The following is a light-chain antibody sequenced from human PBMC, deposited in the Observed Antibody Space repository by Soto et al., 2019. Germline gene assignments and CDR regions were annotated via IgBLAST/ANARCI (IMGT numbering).Light chain of an antibody. J-gene: IGKJ5*01. CDR2: GAS. CDR3: QQYNYWPIT. Sequence: EVVLTQSPVRLSVSPGKSATLSCRASQTVSYNLDWYQQKPGQAPRLLIFGASTRATGTPARFSGSGSGTEFTLTISSLQSEDFAVYYCQQYNYWPITFGQGIRLEMK. CDR1: QTVSYN. V-gene: IGKV3-15*01.